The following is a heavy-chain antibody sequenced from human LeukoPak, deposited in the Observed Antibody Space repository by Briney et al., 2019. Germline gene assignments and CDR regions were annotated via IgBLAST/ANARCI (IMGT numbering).Heavy chain of an antibody. Sequence: GASVKVSCKASGYTFTSYDINWVRQATGQGLEWMGWMNPNSGNTGYAQKFQGRVTITADESTSTAYMELSSLRSEDTAVYYCARLRYYSGDYDYWGQGTLVTVSS. D-gene: IGHD4-17*01. CDR2: MNPNSGNT. V-gene: IGHV1-8*03. J-gene: IGHJ4*02. CDR3: ARLRYYSGDYDY. CDR1: GYTFTSYD.